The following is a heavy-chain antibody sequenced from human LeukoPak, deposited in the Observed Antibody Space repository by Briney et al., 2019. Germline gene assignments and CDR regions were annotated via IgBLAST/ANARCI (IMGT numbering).Heavy chain of an antibody. CDR2: IKEDGSEK. D-gene: IGHD6-19*01. Sequence: GGSLRLSCAASGFTFSSHWMNWVRQAPGKGLEWVANIKEDGSEKYYVDSVKGRFTISRDNAKNSLYLQMNSLRAEDTAVYYRARGGGWYFDYWGQGTLVTVSS. CDR3: ARGGGWYFDY. V-gene: IGHV3-7*01. J-gene: IGHJ4*02. CDR1: GFTFSSHW.